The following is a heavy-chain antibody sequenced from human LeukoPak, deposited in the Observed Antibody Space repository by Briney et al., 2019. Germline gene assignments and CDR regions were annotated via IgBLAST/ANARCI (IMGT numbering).Heavy chain of an antibody. D-gene: IGHD3-10*01. J-gene: IGHJ4*02. CDR3: AKDRGGFTHYFDF. CDR2: ISSSTSTI. Sequence: PGGSLRLSCTASGFTFSSYGMNWVRQAPGKGLEWVSYISSSTSTIYYTDSVKGRFTISRDNAKNSLYLQMDSLRAEDTAVYYCAKDRGGFTHYFDFWGQGILVTVSS. CDR1: GFTFSSYG. V-gene: IGHV3-48*01.